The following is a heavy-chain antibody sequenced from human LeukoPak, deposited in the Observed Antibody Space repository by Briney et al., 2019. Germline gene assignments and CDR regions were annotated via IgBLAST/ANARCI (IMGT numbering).Heavy chain of an antibody. CDR3: ASDRNWAFDY. CDR1: GFTFNTYG. J-gene: IGHJ4*02. Sequence: GGSLRPSCAASGFTFNTYGMNWVRQAPGRGLEWVSYSGDTMWYADSVKGRFTISRDNAKNSLYLQMDSLRVEDTAVYYCASDRNWAFDYWGQGTLVTVSS. D-gene: IGHD7-27*01. CDR2: SGDTM. V-gene: IGHV3-48*01.